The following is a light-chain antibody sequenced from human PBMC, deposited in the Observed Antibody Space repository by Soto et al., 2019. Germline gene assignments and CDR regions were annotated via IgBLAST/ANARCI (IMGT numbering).Light chain of an antibody. CDR2: EVS. J-gene: IGLJ2*01. CDR1: SDDIGDYNY. Sequence: QSALTQPASVSGSPGQSITISCTGTSDDIGDYNYVSWYQQHPGEAPKLIIYEVSARPSGVSSCFSGSKSANTASLTITGLQADDEAHYYCSSYSTMSTLVFGGGTKLTVL. V-gene: IGLV2-14*01. CDR3: SSYSTMSTLV.